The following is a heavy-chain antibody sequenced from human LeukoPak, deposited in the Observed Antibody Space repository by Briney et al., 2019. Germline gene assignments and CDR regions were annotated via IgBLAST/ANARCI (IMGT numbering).Heavy chain of an antibody. CDR1: GGSISSYY. V-gene: IGHV4-59*01. Sequence: SETLSLTCTVSGGSISSYYWSWIRQPPGKGLEWIGYIYYSGSTNYNPSLKSRVTISVDTSKNQFSLKLSSVTAADTAVYYCASAQSTRRYYFDYWGQGTLVTVSS. D-gene: IGHD6-25*01. J-gene: IGHJ4*02. CDR3: ASAQSTRRYYFDY. CDR2: IYYSGST.